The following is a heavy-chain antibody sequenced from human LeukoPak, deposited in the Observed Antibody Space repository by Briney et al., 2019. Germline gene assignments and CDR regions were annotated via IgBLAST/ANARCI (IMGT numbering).Heavy chain of an antibody. CDR2: IIPILGTA. J-gene: IGHJ4*02. CDR3: ATRDIAVAGPGTP. V-gene: IGHV1-69*06. D-gene: IGHD6-19*01. CDR1: GGTFSSYA. Sequence: ASVKVSCKASGGTFSSYAINWVRQAPGQGLEWMGGIIPILGTANYAQKFQGRVTITADKSTTTAYMELSSLRSEDTAVYYCATRDIAVAGPGTPWGQGTLVTVSS.